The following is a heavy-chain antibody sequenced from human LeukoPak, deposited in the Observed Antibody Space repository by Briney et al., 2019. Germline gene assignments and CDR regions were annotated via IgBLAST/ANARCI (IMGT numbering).Heavy chain of an antibody. Sequence: SETLSLTCTVSGGSISSYYWSWIRQPAGKGLEWIGRIYTSGSTNYNPSLKSRVTMSVDTSKNQFSLKLSSVTAADTAVYYCARSGYWDYQLLPYYFDYWGQGTLVTVSS. CDR2: IYTSGST. V-gene: IGHV4-4*07. CDR3: ARSGYWDYQLLPYYFDY. CDR1: GGSISSYY. J-gene: IGHJ4*02. D-gene: IGHD2-2*01.